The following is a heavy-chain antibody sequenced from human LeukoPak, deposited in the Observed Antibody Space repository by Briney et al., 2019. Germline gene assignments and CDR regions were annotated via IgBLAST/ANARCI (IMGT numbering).Heavy chain of an antibody. V-gene: IGHV3-30*04. D-gene: IGHD1-14*01. CDR3: ARTGSLTMNWFDP. CDR2: IPYDGNNK. J-gene: IGHJ5*02. CDR1: GFTFSSYT. Sequence: GRSLRLSCAASGFTFSSYTMHWVRQAPGKGLEWVTVIPYDGNNKYYADSVKGRFTISRDNSKNTLYLQMNSLGPEDTAVYYCARTGSLTMNWFDPWGQGTLVTVSS.